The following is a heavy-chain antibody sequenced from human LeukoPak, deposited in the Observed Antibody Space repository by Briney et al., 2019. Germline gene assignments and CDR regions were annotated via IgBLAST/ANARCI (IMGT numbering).Heavy chain of an antibody. J-gene: IGHJ4*02. D-gene: IGHD1-26*01. Sequence: GGSLRLACAASGFTFSSYSMNWVSQAPGKGLEWVSSISSSSSYIYYADSVKGRFTISRDNAKNSLYLQMNSLRAEDTAVYYCAREEVGATRIDYWGQGTLVTVSS. CDR1: GFTFSSYS. V-gene: IGHV3-21*01. CDR3: AREEVGATRIDY. CDR2: ISSSSSYI.